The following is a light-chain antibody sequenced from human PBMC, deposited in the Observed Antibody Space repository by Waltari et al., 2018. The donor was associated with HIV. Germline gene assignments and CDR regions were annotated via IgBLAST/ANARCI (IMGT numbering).Light chain of an antibody. CDR2: DSR. V-gene: IGLV1-40*01. CDR1: NIGAGYD. CDR3: QSYDNNLSVWM. J-gene: IGLJ3*02. Sequence: NIGAGYDVHWYQQLPGKAPKLLIYDSRDRPSGVRDRFSGSKSGTSASLAITGLQAEDEADYYCQSYDNNLSVWMFGGGTKLTVL.